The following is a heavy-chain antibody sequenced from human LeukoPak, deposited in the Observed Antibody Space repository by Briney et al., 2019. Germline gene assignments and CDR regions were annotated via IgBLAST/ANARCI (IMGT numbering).Heavy chain of an antibody. CDR2: ISSSGST. D-gene: IGHD6-19*01. CDR1: GGSISSSSYY. J-gene: IGHJ4*02. CDR3: AGGRLWLAHDY. V-gene: IGHV4-61*05. Sequence: SETLSLTCTVSGGSISSSSYYWSWIRQPPGKGLEWIGYISSSGSTDYNPSLKSRVTISVDTSKNQFSLRLSSVAAADSAVYYFAGGRLWLAHDYWGQGTLVTVSS.